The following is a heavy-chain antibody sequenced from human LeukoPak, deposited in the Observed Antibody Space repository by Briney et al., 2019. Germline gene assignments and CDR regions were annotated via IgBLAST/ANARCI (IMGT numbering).Heavy chain of an antibody. V-gene: IGHV3-7*03. CDR1: GFTFSSYW. CDR3: ARDRLAATGLFDY. J-gene: IGHJ4*02. D-gene: IGHD6-13*01. CDR2: IKQDGSEK. Sequence: PGGSLRLSCAASGFTFSSYWMSWVRQAPGKGLEWVANIKQDGSEKYYVDSVKGRFTISRDNAKNSLYLQMNSLRTEDTAFYYCARDRLAATGLFDYWGQGTLVTVSS.